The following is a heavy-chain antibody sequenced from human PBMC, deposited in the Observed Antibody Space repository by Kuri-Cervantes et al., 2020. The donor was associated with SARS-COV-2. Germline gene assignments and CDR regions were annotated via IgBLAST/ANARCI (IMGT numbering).Heavy chain of an antibody. D-gene: IGHD3-3*01. CDR1: GGSISSYY. J-gene: IGHJ6*02. Sequence: GSLRLSCTVSGGSISSYYWSWIRQPPGKGLEWIGYIYYSGSTNYNPSLKSRVTISVDTSKNQFSLKLSSVTAADTAVYYCARHGFDFWSGYARTCYYYYGMDVWGQGTTVTVSS. V-gene: IGHV4-59*08. CDR3: ARHGFDFWSGYARTCYYYYGMDV. CDR2: IYYSGST.